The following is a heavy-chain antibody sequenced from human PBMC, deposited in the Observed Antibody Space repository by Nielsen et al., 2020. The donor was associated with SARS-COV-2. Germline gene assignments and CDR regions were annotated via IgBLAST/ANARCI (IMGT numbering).Heavy chain of an antibody. Sequence: ASVKVSCKASGYTFTGYYMHWVRQAPGQGLEWMGWINPNSGGTNYAQKFQGWVTMTRDTSISTAYMELSRLRSDDTAVYYCARGYQYYDFWSGYYFGADGAGDWFDPWGQGTLVTVSS. CDR1: GYTFTGYY. J-gene: IGHJ5*02. CDR3: ARGYQYYDFWSGYYFGADGAGDWFDP. D-gene: IGHD3-3*01. V-gene: IGHV1-2*04. CDR2: INPNSGGT.